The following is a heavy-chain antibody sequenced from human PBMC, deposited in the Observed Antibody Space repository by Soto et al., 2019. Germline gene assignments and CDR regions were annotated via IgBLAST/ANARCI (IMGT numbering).Heavy chain of an antibody. CDR1: GGSISSGDYY. D-gene: IGHD3-10*02. Sequence: SETLSLTCTVSGGSISSGDYYWSWIRQPPGKGLEWIGYIYYSGSTYYNPSLKSRVTISVDTSKNQFSLKLSSVTAADTAVYYCARSLLYSTRDYYYYYAMDVWGQGATVTVSS. CDR3: ARSLLYSTRDYYYYYAMDV. J-gene: IGHJ6*02. CDR2: IYYSGST. V-gene: IGHV4-30-4*01.